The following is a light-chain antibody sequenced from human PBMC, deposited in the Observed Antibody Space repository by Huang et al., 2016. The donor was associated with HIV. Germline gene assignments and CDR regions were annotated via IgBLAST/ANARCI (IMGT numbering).Light chain of an antibody. CDR3: QHYNSFPWT. J-gene: IGKJ1*01. Sequence: DIQMTQSSATLSASVGDIVTITCRASQSIGTWLAWYQQNPVKAPNLLIYEASTLESGVPSRVSGGGSGTEFTLTINSLQPDDFATYYCQHYNSFPWTFGQGTKVEV. V-gene: IGKV1-5*03. CDR1: QSIGTW. CDR2: EAS.